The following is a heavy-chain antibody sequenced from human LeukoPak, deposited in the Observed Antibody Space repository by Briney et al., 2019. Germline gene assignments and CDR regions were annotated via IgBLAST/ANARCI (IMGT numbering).Heavy chain of an antibody. CDR1: GGSISSYY. J-gene: IGHJ4*02. V-gene: IGHV4-59*01. CDR3: AREKRDGYNYFDY. CDR2: ISYSRST. Sequence: PSETLSLTCTVSGGSISSYYWSWIRQPPGKGLEWIGYISYSRSTNYNPSLKSRVTISVDTSKNQFSLKLSSVTAADTAVYYCAREKRDGYNYFDYWGQGTLVTVSS. D-gene: IGHD5-24*01.